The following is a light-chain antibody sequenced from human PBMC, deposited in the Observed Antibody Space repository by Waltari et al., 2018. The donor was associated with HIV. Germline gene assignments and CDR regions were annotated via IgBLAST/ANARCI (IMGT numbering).Light chain of an antibody. J-gene: IGLJ2*01. CDR3: SSFTITSTVI. V-gene: IGLV2-14*03. CDR1: SSDIEPYNY. CDR2: QVS. Sequence: QSALTQPASVSGSPGQSISISCTGTSSDIEPYNYVSWYQQHAGKAPKLFIYQVSHRPSGVSVRFSCSKSGSTASLTISGLQANDEAHYYCSSFTITSTVIFGGGTRLTVL.